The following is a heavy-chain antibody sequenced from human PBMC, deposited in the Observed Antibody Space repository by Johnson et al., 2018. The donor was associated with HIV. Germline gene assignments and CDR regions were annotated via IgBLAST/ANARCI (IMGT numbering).Heavy chain of an antibody. D-gene: IGHD6-13*01. J-gene: IGHJ3*02. CDR1: GFTFNSFG. CDR3: ARDIGFGIAAAGPGGSFDI. V-gene: IGHV3-30*19. CDR2: IKQDGSNK. Sequence: QVQLVESGGGVVQPGRSLSLSCAASGFTFNSFGVHWVRQAPGKGLEWVANIKQDGSNKYYADSVKGRFTISRDNSKNTLYLQMNSLRAEDTAVYYCARDIGFGIAAAGPGGSFDIWGQGTMVTVSS.